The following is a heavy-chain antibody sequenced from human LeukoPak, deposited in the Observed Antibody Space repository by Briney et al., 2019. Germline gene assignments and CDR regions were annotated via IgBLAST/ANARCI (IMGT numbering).Heavy chain of an antibody. CDR3: ARGRPTGSSRRFVVQ. CDR2: MSSGGSYI. CDR1: GFTFSSYA. J-gene: IGHJ4*02. Sequence: GGSLRLSCAASGFTFSSYAMTWVRQAPGRGLEWVSSMSSGGSYIYYADSVRGRFTISRDNAKDSLFLLMNSLRVEDTAVYYCARGRPTGSSRRFVVQWGQGTLVTVSS. D-gene: IGHD2-15*01. V-gene: IGHV3-21*06.